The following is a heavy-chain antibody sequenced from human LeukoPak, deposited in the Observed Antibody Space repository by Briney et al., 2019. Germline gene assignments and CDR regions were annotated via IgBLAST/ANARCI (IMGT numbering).Heavy chain of an antibody. J-gene: IGHJ5*02. Sequence: SETLSLTCTVSGGSISSGGYYWSWLRQHPGKGLEWIGYIYYSGSTYYNPSLKSRVTISVDTSKNQFSLKLSSVTAADTAVYYCARVVAAAGRGGLKGKNWFDPWGQGTLVTVSS. V-gene: IGHV4-31*03. CDR3: ARVVAAAGRGGLKGKNWFDP. CDR1: GGSISSGGYY. CDR2: IYYSGST. D-gene: IGHD6-13*01.